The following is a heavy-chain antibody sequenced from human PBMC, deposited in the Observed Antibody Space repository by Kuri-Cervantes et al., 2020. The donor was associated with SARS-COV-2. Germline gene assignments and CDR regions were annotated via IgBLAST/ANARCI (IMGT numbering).Heavy chain of an antibody. Sequence: GESLKISCAASGFTFDDYAMHWVRQAPGKGLEWVSLISWDGGSTYYADSVKGRFTISRDNSKNTLYLQMSSLRAEDTAVYYCVKGERYFDWLLDYYYGMDVWGQGTTVTVSS. V-gene: IGHV3-43D*04. J-gene: IGHJ6*02. D-gene: IGHD3-9*01. CDR2: ISWDGGST. CDR1: GFTFDDYA. CDR3: VKGERYFDWLLDYYYGMDV.